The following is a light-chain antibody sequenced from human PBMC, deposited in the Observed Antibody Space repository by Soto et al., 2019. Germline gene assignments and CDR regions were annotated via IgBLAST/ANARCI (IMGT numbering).Light chain of an antibody. V-gene: IGKV3-15*01. Sequence: EIVMTQSPSTLSGSPGDRATLSCRASESFGSNYLAWYQQKPGQPPRLLIFGASTRATGIPGRFSGIASGTEFTLTISSLQSEDFAVYYCQQYYTWPSFGQGTRLEIK. CDR3: QQYYTWPS. CDR1: ESFGSN. J-gene: IGKJ5*01. CDR2: GAS.